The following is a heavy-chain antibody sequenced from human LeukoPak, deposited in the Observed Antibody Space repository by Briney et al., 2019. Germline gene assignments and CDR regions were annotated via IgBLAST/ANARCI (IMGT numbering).Heavy chain of an antibody. Sequence: PSETLSLTCAVYGGSFSGCYWSWIGQPAGKGLEGIGRIYTSGSTNYNPSLKSRVTMSVDTSKHQFSLKLSSVTAADTAVYYCARAWGYGSGSYYSFYFDYWGQGTLVTVSS. CDR1: GGSFSGCY. J-gene: IGHJ4*02. CDR2: IYTSGST. CDR3: ARAWGYGSGSYYSFYFDY. V-gene: IGHV4-59*10. D-gene: IGHD3-10*01.